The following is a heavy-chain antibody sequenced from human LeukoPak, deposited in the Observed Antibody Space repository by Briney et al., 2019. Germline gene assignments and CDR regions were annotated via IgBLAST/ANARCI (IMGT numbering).Heavy chain of an antibody. D-gene: IGHD6-13*01. V-gene: IGHV1-2*04. CDR2: INPNSGGT. CDR1: GYTFTGYY. J-gene: IGHJ4*02. CDR3: ARDQYGYSSSWYVGDY. Sequence: ASVKVSCKASGYTFTGYYMHWVRQAPGQGLEWMGWINPNSGGTNYAQKFQGWVTMTTDTSTSTAYMELRSLRSDDTAVYYCARDQYGYSSSWYVGDYWGQGTLVTVSS.